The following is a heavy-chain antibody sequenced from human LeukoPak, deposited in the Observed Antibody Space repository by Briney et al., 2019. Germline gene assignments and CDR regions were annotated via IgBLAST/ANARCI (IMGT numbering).Heavy chain of an antibody. J-gene: IGHJ4*02. CDR1: GFTFSSYG. V-gene: IGHV3-30*03. CDR2: ISYDGSNK. Sequence: GGSLRLSCAASGFTFSSYGMHWVRQAPGKGLEWVAVISYDGSNKYYADSVKGRFTISRDNSKNTLYLQMNSLRAEDTAVYYCARARYSSSWYQIIDYWGQGTLVTVSS. CDR3: ARARYSSSWYQIIDY. D-gene: IGHD6-13*01.